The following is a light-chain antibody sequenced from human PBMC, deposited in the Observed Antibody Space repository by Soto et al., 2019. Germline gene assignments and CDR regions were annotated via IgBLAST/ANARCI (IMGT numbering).Light chain of an antibody. CDR2: DVS. CDR3: SSYTSSSTVV. V-gene: IGLV2-14*01. CDR1: SSDVGGYNY. Sequence: QSALTQPASVSGSPGQSITFSCTGTSSDVGGYNYVSWYQQHPGKAPKLMIYDVSNRPLGVSNRFSGSKSGNTASLTISGLQAEDEADYYCSSYTSSSTVVFGGGTKLTVL. J-gene: IGLJ2*01.